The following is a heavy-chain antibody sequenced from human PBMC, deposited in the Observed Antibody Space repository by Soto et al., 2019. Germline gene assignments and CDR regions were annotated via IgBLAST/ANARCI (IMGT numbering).Heavy chain of an antibody. CDR3: ARDSGGSDDAFDI. D-gene: IGHD2-15*01. J-gene: IGHJ3*02. CDR2: IYSGGST. CDR1: GFTVSSNY. Sequence: EVQLVESGGGLVQPGGSLRLSCAASGFTVSSNYMSWVRQAPGKGLEWVSVIYSGGSTYYADSVKGSFTISRDNSKNTLYLQMNRLGAEDTAVYYCARDSGGSDDAFDIWGQGTMVTVSS. V-gene: IGHV3-66*01.